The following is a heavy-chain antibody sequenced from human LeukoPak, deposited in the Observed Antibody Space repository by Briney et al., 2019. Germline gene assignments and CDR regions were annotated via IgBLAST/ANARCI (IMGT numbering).Heavy chain of an antibody. V-gene: IGHV3-21*01. CDR2: ISSSSSYI. CDR3: ARPLMYYYGSETYFWFDP. J-gene: IGHJ5*02. CDR1: GFTFSSYS. Sequence: PGGSLRLSCAASGFTFSSYSMNWDRQAPGKGLEWVSSISSSSSYIYYADSVKGRFTISRDNAKNSLYLQMSNLRAEDTAVYYCARPLMYYYGSETYFWFDPWGQGTLVTVSS. D-gene: IGHD3-10*01.